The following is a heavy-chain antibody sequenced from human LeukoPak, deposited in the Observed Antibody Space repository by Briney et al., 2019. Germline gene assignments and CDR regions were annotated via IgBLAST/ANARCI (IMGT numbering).Heavy chain of an antibody. CDR3: ARDVCDYGDCSFDY. V-gene: IGHV3-21*01. J-gene: IGHJ4*02. D-gene: IGHD4-17*01. CDR2: ISSSSSYI. CDR1: GFTFSSYS. Sequence: GRSLRLSCAASGFTFSSYSMNWVRQAPGKGLEWVSSISSSSSYIYYADSVKGRFTISRDNAKNSLYLQMNSLRAEDTAVYYCARDVCDYGDCSFDYWGQGTLVTVSS.